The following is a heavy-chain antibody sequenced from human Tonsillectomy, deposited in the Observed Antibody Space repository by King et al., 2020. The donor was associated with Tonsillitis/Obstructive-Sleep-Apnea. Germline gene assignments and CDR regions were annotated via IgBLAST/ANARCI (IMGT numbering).Heavy chain of an antibody. CDR2: INHSGST. D-gene: IGHD3-22*01. J-gene: IGHJ4*02. Sequence: VKLQQWGAGLLKPSETLSLTCAVYGGSFSGFYWSWIRQPPGEGLEWIGEINHSGSTNYNPSLKSRVTISVDTSKNQFSLRLSSVTAADTAVYYCAREPAGFDSSGYYYFDYWGQGTLVTVSS. CDR1: GGSFSGFY. V-gene: IGHV4-34*01. CDR3: AREPAGFDSSGYYYFDY.